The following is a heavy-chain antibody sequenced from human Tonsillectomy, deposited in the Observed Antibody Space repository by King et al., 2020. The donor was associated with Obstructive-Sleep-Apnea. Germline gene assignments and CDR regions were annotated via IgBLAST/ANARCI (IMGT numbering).Heavy chain of an antibody. CDR1: GYTFTSYD. D-gene: IGHD5-12*01. CDR3: ARGGGSGGYTGYV. V-gene: IGHV1-8*01. Sequence: QLVQSGAEVKKPGASVKVSCKASGYTFTSYDIAWVRQATGQGLEWMGWMNPKSGATGYAQKFQGRVTLTKNTSITTPYMELSSLRFEDTALYYCARGGGSGGYTGYVWGQGTLVTVSS. J-gene: IGHJ4*02. CDR2: MNPKSGAT.